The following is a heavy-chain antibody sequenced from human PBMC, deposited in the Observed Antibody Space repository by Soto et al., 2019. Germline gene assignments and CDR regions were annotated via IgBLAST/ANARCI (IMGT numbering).Heavy chain of an antibody. D-gene: IGHD3-16*02. Sequence: GESLKISCKGSGYSFTSYWIGWVRQMPGKGLEWMGIIYPGDSDTRYSPSFQGQVTISADKSISTAYLQWSSLKASDTAMYYCARRPYYDYVWGSYRRNDAFDIWGQGTMVTGSS. CDR1: GYSFTSYW. CDR2: IYPGDSDT. J-gene: IGHJ3*02. CDR3: ARRPYYDYVWGSYRRNDAFDI. V-gene: IGHV5-51*01.